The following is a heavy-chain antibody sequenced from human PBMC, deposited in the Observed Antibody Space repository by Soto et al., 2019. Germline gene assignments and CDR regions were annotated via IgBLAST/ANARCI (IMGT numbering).Heavy chain of an antibody. V-gene: IGHV1-8*01. Sequence: ASVNVSCKASRYTFISYDINWVRQATGQGLEWMGWMNPKSANTGYAQNFQGRVTMTRNTSISTAYVELSSLRSEDTAVYYCARSPSWETTVTPYYFDYWGQGTLVTVSS. CDR2: MNPKSANT. J-gene: IGHJ4*02. D-gene: IGHD4-4*01. CDR3: ARSPSWETTVTPYYFDY. CDR1: RYTFISYD.